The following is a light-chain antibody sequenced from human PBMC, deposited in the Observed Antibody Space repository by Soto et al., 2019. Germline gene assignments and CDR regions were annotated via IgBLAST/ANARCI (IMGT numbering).Light chain of an antibody. Sequence: EIVLTQSPASLSLSPGERATLPCRASQSVPRNLAWYQQRPGQAPRLLIYDASSRATGIPDRFSGSGSGTDFILTISSLLPEDFAVYYCQQSSNWPPEITFGQGTRLE. V-gene: IGKV3-11*01. CDR2: DAS. CDR3: QQSSNWPPEIT. J-gene: IGKJ5*01. CDR1: QSVPRN.